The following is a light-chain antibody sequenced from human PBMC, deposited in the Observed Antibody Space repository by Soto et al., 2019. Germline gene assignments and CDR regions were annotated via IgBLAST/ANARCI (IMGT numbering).Light chain of an antibody. CDR2: AAS. Sequence: DIQMTQSPSSVSASVGDRVTITCRASQSILKYLNWYQQKPGKAPNLLISAASNLQSGVPSRFSGSGFGTDFTFTISSLRPEDIATYYCQKSDHLPLFGPGTKVDIK. V-gene: IGKV1-33*01. J-gene: IGKJ3*01. CDR1: QSILKY. CDR3: QKSDHLPL.